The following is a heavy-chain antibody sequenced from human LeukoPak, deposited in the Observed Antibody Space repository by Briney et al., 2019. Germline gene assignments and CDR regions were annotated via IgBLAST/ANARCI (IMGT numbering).Heavy chain of an antibody. V-gene: IGHV4-34*01. J-gene: IGHJ5*02. CDR2: INHSGST. CDR1: GGSFSGYY. CDR3: ARGGESCSSTSCYLNWFDP. D-gene: IGHD2-2*01. Sequence: PSETLSLTCAVYGGSFSGYYWSWIRQPPGKGLERIGEINHSGSTNYNPSLKSRVPISVDTSKNQFSLKLSSVTAADTAVYYCARGGESCSSTSCYLNWFDPWGQGTLGTVSS.